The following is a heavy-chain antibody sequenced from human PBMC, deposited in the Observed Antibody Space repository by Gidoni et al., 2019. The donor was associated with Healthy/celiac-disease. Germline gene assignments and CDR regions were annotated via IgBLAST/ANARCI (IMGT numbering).Heavy chain of an antibody. CDR1: GASVSSNSAS. CDR3: ARDRADGLLWFGESYYFDY. D-gene: IGHD3-10*01. Sequence: QVQLQQSGPGLVKPSQTLSLTCAISGASVSSNSASWTWIRQAPSRGLEWLGRTSYRSKWYNDYAVSVKSRITINPDTSKNQFSLQLNSVTPEDTAVYYCARDRADGLLWFGESYYFDYWGQGTLVTVSS. CDR2: TSYRSKWYN. J-gene: IGHJ4*02. V-gene: IGHV6-1*01.